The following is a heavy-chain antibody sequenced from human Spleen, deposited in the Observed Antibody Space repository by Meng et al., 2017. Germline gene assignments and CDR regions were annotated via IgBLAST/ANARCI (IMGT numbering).Heavy chain of an antibody. CDR1: GFTFSSYW. V-gene: IGHV3-7*01. Sequence: GGSLRLSCAASGFTFSSYWMSWVRQAPGKGLEWVANIKQDGSEKYYVDSVKGRFTISRDNAKNSLYLQMNSLRAEDTAVYYCARDGKKTYYYDSSGRGEFDPWGQGTLVTVSS. CDR2: IKQDGSEK. D-gene: IGHD3-22*01. J-gene: IGHJ5*02. CDR3: ARDGKKTYYYDSSGRGEFDP.